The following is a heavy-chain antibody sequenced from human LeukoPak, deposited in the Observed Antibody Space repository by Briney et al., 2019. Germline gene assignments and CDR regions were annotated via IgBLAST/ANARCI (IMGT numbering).Heavy chain of an antibody. V-gene: IGHV3-23*01. J-gene: IGHJ4*02. CDR3: AKGRGTNSGPTLDY. Sequence: LSLTCTVSGGSISSGGYYWNWIRQAPGKGLEWVSAISGGGDSTYYADSVKGRFTVSRDNSKNTLYLQMNSLTDDATAIYYCAKGRGTNSGPTLDYWGQGTLVTVSS. D-gene: IGHD6-19*01. CDR1: GGSISSGGYY. CDR2: ISGGGDST.